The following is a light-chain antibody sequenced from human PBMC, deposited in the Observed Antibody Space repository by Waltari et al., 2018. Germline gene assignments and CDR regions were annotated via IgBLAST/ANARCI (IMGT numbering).Light chain of an antibody. Sequence: QSALTQPLSVSGSPGPSVAISCPGPSNAIGGYKFVSWYQQRPGTAPKLILYDITERPSGVPDRFSGSKSGNTASLTISGLQSEDEADYYCCSYAGSFTWVFAGGTKLTVL. CDR3: CSYAGSFTWV. J-gene: IGLJ3*02. CDR1: SNAIGGYKF. V-gene: IGLV2-11*01. CDR2: DIT.